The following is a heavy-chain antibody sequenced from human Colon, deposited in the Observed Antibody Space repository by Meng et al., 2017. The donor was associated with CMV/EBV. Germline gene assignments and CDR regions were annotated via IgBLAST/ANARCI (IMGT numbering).Heavy chain of an antibody. Sequence: GESLKISCAASGFTFSSYAMSWVRQAPGKGLEWVSVIYSSGSSTYYADSVKGRFTISRDHSKNTLYLQMNSLRAEDTAVYYCAKGGWYFDLWGRGTLVTVSS. V-gene: IGHV3-23*03. CDR3: AKGGWYFDL. CDR2: IYSSGSST. CDR1: GFTFSSYA. J-gene: IGHJ2*01.